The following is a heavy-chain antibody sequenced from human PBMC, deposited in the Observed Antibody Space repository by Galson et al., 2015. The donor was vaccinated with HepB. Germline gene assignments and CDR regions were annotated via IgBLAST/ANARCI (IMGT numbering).Heavy chain of an antibody. CDR1: GYSFTGYW. D-gene: IGHD2-15*01. J-gene: IGHJ4*02. Sequence: QSGAEVKKPGESLKISCETSGYSFTGYWIGWVRQMPGKGLEWMGIIYPGDSDTRYSPSFQGQVTMSIDKSISTAYLHWSSLKASDTAIYYCARNGYCSDGAGYGFDVWGQGSRGTVSS. V-gene: IGHV5-51*03. CDR3: ARNGYCSDGAGYGFDV. CDR2: IYPGDSDT.